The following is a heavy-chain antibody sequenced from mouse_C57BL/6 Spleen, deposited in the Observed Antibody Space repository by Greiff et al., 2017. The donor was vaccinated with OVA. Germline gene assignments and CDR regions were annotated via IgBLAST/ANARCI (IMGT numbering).Heavy chain of an antibody. V-gene: IGHV2-2*01. J-gene: IGHJ4*01. Sequence: QVQLKQSGPGLVQPSPSLSITCTVSGFSLTSYGVHWVRQSPGKGLEWLGVIWSGGSTDYNAAFISRLGISKDNSKSQVFFKMNSLQADDTAIYYCASPIYYYGSSFGYAMDYWGQGTSVTGSS. CDR2: IWSGGST. CDR3: ASPIYYYGSSFGYAMDY. D-gene: IGHD1-1*01. CDR1: GFSLTSYG.